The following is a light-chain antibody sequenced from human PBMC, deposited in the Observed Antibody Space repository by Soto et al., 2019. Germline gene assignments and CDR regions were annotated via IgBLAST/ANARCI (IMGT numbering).Light chain of an antibody. Sequence: QSVLTQPASVSGSPGQSITIACTGTTIDVGGYYYVSWYQHHPGKAPKLMIYQVSNRPSGVSNRFSGSKSGNTASLTISGLLAEYEADYYCFSYTISNSFYVFGNGTKVTVL. CDR3: FSYTISNSFYV. V-gene: IGLV2-14*01. J-gene: IGLJ1*01. CDR1: TIDVGGYYY. CDR2: QVS.